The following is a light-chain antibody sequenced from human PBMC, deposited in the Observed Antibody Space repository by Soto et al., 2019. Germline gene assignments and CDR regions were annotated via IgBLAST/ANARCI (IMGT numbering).Light chain of an antibody. CDR2: GAS. V-gene: IGKV3-20*01. CDR1: HTISSSY. CDR3: LQYGGLPRT. J-gene: IGKJ1*01. Sequence: DILFTPSPGRMTLSPLEGPPLSSSASHTISSSYLAWYQQKPGQAPRLLMYGASSRATGIPDRFSGGGSGTDFTLTITSLEPDDFAVYFCLQYGGLPRTFGQGSKV.